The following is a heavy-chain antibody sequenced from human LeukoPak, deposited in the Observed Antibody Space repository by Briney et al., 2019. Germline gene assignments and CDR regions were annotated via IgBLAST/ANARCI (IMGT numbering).Heavy chain of an antibody. D-gene: IGHD4-17*01. CDR1: GFTFSSYG. J-gene: IGHJ3*02. Sequence: GGSLRLSCAASGFTFSSYGMHWVRQAPGKGLEWVAVISYDGSNKYYADSVKGRFTISRDNSKSTLYLQMNSLRAEDTAVYYCAKPSVTDLDAFDIWGQGTMVTVSS. CDR3: AKPSVTDLDAFDI. V-gene: IGHV3-30*18. CDR2: ISYDGSNK.